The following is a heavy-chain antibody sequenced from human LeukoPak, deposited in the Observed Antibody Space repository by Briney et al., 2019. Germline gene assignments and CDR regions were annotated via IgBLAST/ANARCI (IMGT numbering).Heavy chain of an antibody. CDR2: ISSSGSTI. D-gene: IGHD3-16*01. J-gene: IGHJ5*02. Sequence: GGSLRLSCAASGFTFSSYEMNWVRQAPGKGLEWVSYISSSGSTIYYADSVKGRFTISRDNSKNTLFLQMNSLRAEDTAVYYCAKGLDLGGFHYPKFDPWGQGILVIVSS. CDR1: GFTFSSYE. V-gene: IGHV3-48*03. CDR3: AKGLDLGGFHYPKFDP.